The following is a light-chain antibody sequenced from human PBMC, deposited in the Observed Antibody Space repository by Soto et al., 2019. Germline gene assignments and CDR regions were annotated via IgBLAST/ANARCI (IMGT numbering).Light chain of an antibody. CDR1: SSHIGSNT. J-gene: IGLJ1*01. CDR2: SNN. CDR3: AAWDDSLNGRYV. V-gene: IGLV1-44*01. Sequence: QSVLTQPPSASGTPGQRVIISCSGSSSHIGSNTVNWYQQLPGTAPKLLIYSNNQRPSGVADRFSVSKSGTSASLAISGLQSEDEADYYCAAWDDSLNGRYVFGTGTKVTVL.